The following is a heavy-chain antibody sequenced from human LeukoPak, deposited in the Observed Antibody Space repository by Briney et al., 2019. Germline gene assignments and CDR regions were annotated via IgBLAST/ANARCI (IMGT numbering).Heavy chain of an antibody. J-gene: IGHJ4*02. V-gene: IGHV3-30*03. CDR3: ARDVGKDTITTEIAY. CDR1: GFTVSSNY. Sequence: GGSLRLSCAASGFTVSSNYMSWVRQAPGKGLEWVAVISADGKNKNHADSVKGRFTISRDKSTLYLEMNNLRTEDTALYYCARDVGKDTITTEIAYWGQGTLVTVSS. CDR2: ISADGKNK. D-gene: IGHD4-11*01.